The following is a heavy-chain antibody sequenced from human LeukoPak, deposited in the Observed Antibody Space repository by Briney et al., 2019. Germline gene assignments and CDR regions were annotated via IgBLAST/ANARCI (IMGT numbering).Heavy chain of an antibody. D-gene: IGHD3-16*01. CDR1: GFTFSSYG. CDR3: AKEFLWGVNVFDI. Sequence: GGSLRLSCAASGFTFSSYGTHWVRQAPGKGLEWVAVISADGKTKYYADSVKGRFTISRDNSQNSLDLQMDSLRDEDTAVYYCAKEFLWGVNVFDIWGQGTMVTVSS. V-gene: IGHV3-30*18. J-gene: IGHJ3*02. CDR2: ISADGKTK.